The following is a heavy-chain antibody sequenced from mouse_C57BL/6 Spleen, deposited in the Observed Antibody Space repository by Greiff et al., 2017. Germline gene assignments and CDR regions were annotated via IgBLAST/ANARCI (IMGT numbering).Heavy chain of an antibody. V-gene: IGHV1-80*01. CDR1: GYAFSSYW. CDR3: ARSITTVVATDYFDY. CDR2: IYPGDGDT. D-gene: IGHD1-1*01. J-gene: IGHJ2*01. Sequence: QVQLKESGAELVKPGASVKISCKASGYAFSSYWMNWVKQRPGKGLEWIGQIYPGDGDTKYNGKFKVKATLTADKSSSTAYMQLSSLTSEDSAVYFCARSITTVVATDYFDYWGQGTTLTVSA.